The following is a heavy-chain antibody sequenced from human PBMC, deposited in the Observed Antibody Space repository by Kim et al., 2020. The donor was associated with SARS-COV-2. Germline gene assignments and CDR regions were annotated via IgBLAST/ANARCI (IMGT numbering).Heavy chain of an antibody. Sequence: ASVKVSCKASGYTFTSYAMHWVRQAPGQRLEWMGWINAGNGNTKYSQKFQGRVTITRDTSASTAYMELSSLRSEDTAVYYCARGWPYYYGSGSYYPDDYYYGMDVWGQGTTVTVSS. V-gene: IGHV1-3*01. D-gene: IGHD3-10*01. CDR2: INAGNGNT. CDR3: ARGWPYYYGSGSYYPDDYYYGMDV. J-gene: IGHJ6*02. CDR1: GYTFTSYA.